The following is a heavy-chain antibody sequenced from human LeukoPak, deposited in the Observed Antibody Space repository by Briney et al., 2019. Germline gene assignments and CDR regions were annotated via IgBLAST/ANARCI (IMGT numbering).Heavy chain of an antibody. D-gene: IGHD3-9*01. J-gene: IGHJ6*04. CDR1: GFTFSSYG. CDR2: ISHDGSNK. CDR3: AREARYFDWLINYYGMDV. Sequence: GRSLRLSCAASGFTFSSYGMHWVRQAPGKGLEWVAVISHDGSNKYYADSVKGRFTISRDNSKNTMYLQMYSLRAEDTAVYYCAREARYFDWLINYYGMDVWGKGTRSPSPQ. V-gene: IGHV3-30*03.